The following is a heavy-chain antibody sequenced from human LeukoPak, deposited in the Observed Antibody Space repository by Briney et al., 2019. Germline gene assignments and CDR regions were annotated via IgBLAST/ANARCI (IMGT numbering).Heavy chain of an antibody. J-gene: IGHJ5*02. Sequence: GGSLRLSCAASGFNFSTYTMNWVRQAPGKGLEWVSYISSRSTYIYYADSVKGRFTISRDNAKNSLYLQMNSLRDEDTAVYYCARVRYSNGVLDPWGQGTLVTVSS. V-gene: IGHV3-48*02. CDR2: ISSRSTYI. CDR1: GFNFSTYT. D-gene: IGHD6-19*01. CDR3: ARVRYSNGVLDP.